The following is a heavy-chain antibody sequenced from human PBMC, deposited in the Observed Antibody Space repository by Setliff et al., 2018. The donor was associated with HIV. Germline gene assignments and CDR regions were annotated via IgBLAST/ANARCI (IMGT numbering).Heavy chain of an antibody. CDR3: ARDPAATDNTDH. CDR2: IVPTFGKP. Sequence: SVKVSCKASGGIFSNYAFNWVRQAPGQGLDWMGDIVPTFGKPNYAEKFHGRVTMTRDTSISTAFMEVSGLKYDDTAVYYCARDPAATDNTDHWGQGTLVTVSS. D-gene: IGHD6-25*01. J-gene: IGHJ4*02. CDR1: GGIFSNYA. V-gene: IGHV1-69*05.